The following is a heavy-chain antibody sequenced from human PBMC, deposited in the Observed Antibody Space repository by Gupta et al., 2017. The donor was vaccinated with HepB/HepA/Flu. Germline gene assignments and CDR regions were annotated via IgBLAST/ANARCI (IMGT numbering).Heavy chain of an antibody. V-gene: IGHV3-74*01. CDR3: ARGQRYGDYPDYYYGMDV. CDR1: GFTFSTYW. D-gene: IGHD4-17*01. J-gene: IGHJ6*02. Sequence: YGAASGFTFSTYWMHWVRQAPGKGLVWVSCINSDGSSTSYADSVKGRFTISRDNAKNTLYLQMNSLRAEDTAVYYCARGQRYGDYPDYYYGMDVWGQGTTVTVSS. CDR2: INSDGSST.